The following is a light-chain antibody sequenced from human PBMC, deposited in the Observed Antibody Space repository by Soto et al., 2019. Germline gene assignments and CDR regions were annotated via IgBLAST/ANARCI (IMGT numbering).Light chain of an antibody. CDR3: QQRSDWPWT. Sequence: EIVLTQSPATLSLSPGERATLSCRASQSVRSNLAWYQQKPGQAPRLLIYDASNRATGIPGRFSGSGSGTDFNLTISNLEAEDFAVCYCQQRSDWPWTFGQGAKVEIK. CDR2: DAS. CDR1: QSVRSN. J-gene: IGKJ1*01. V-gene: IGKV3-11*01.